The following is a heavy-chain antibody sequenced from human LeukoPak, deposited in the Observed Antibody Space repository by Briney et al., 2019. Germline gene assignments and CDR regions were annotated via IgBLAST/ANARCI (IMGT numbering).Heavy chain of an antibody. CDR3: ARGPGGRSGYYPLEDYYYYYYMDV. D-gene: IGHD3-22*01. Sequence: ASVTVSCKASGYTFTIYGISWVRQAPGQGLEWMGWITAYNGNTIYAQKLQGRVTMTTDTSTSTAYMELRSLRSDDTAVYYCARGPGGRSGYYPLEDYYYYYYMDVWGKGTTVTVSS. V-gene: IGHV1-18*01. J-gene: IGHJ6*03. CDR2: ITAYNGNT. CDR1: GYTFTIYG.